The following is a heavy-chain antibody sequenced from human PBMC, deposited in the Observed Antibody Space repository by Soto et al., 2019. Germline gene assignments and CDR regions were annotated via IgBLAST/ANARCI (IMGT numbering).Heavy chain of an antibody. J-gene: IGHJ5*01. D-gene: IGHD6-19*01. CDR1: GFSFSDYG. CDR2: ISYDGSNK. V-gene: IGHV3-30*18. Sequence: GGSLRLSCAASGFSFSDYGMHWVRQAPGKGLEWMAVISYDGSNKFYADSVKGRFTISRDNSENTLYLQMNSLRLEDTAVYYCAKSVILRYSSGWLGWYDSWGQGTLVTVSS. CDR3: AKSVILRYSSGWLGWYDS.